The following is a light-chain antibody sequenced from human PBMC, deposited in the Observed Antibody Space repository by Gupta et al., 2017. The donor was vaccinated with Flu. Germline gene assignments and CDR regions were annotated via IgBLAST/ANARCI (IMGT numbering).Light chain of an antibody. CDR3: QQLNDYPIT. CDR1: QVISSY. Sequence: DIQLTQSPSFLSASVGDRVTITCRASQVISSYLVWYQQKPGKAPELLIYAASALQSGVPSRFSGSGSGTEFTLTISSLQPEGFATYYCQQLNDYPITFGQGTRLEIK. CDR2: AAS. J-gene: IGKJ5*01. V-gene: IGKV1-9*01.